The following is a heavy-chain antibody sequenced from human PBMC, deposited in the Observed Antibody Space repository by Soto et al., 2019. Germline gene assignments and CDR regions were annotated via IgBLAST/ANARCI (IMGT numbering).Heavy chain of an antibody. D-gene: IGHD6-6*01. J-gene: IGHJ4*01. V-gene: IGHV3-21*01. CDR1: GFTFSSYS. CDR2: ISSSSSYI. CDR3: ARDLYSSSARYFDY. Sequence: EVQLVESGGGLVKPGGSLRLSCAASGFTFSSYSMNWVRQAPGKGLEWVSSISSSSSYIYYADSVKGRFTISRHNAKNSLYLPMNRLRAEDTAVYYCARDLYSSSARYFDYWGQGALVTVSS.